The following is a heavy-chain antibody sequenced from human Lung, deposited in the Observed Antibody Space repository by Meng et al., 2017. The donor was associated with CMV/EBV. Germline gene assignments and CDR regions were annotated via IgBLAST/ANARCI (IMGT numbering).Heavy chain of an antibody. CDR1: GFTFGGYC. Sequence: GGSXRLXCAASGFTFGGYCMNWVRQAPGKGLEWISSISSSSTYIYYADSVKGRFTISRDNAENSLYLEMNSLRPEDTAVYYCVRDLPPYYDFWSGYLDLLGQGXLVTVSS. CDR3: VRDLPPYYDFWSGYLDL. V-gene: IGHV3-21*01. CDR2: ISSSSTYI. J-gene: IGHJ5*02. D-gene: IGHD3-3*01.